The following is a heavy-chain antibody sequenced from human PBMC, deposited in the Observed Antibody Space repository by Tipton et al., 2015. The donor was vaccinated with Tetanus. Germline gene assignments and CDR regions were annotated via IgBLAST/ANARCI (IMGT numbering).Heavy chain of an antibody. CDR2: INYSRSS. V-gene: IGHV4-30-2*01. Sequence: TLSLTCTVSGGSFTSDNSYWSWIRKAPGKGLEWIGYINYSRSSYYSPSLKSRVSISVDGSNNQFSLDLNSVTAADTAVYYCARAHYDFWSSDSYYFGMDVWGQGTTVTVS. CDR1: GGSFTSDNSY. CDR3: ARAHYDFWSSDSYYFGMDV. J-gene: IGHJ6*02. D-gene: IGHD3-3*01.